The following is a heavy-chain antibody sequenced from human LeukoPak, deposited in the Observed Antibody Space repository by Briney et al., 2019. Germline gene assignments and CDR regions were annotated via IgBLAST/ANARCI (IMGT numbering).Heavy chain of an antibody. D-gene: IGHD3-22*01. CDR1: GFTVSSNY. V-gene: IGHV3-21*01. Sequence: GGSLRLSCAASGFTVSSNYMNWVRQAPGKGLEWVSSISSSSSYIYYADSVKGRFTISRDNAKNSLYLQMNSLRAEDTAVYYCARDAGASSGYLYADAFDIWGQGTMVTVSS. J-gene: IGHJ3*02. CDR3: ARDAGASSGYLYADAFDI. CDR2: ISSSSSYI.